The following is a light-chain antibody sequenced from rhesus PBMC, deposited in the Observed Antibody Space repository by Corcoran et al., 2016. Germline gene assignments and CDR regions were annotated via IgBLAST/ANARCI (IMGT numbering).Light chain of an antibody. V-gene: IGKV1-22*01. CDR1: QGIFSW. CDR2: KAS. Sequence: DIQMTQSPSSLPASVGDTVTITCRASQGIFSWLAWYQQKPGKAPRVLIYKASTLQRGVPSRFSGSGSGTYLTLTISGLQSEDFATNYCQQCGGKPDTFGRGTKVEI. CDR3: QQCGGKPDT. J-gene: IGKJ2*01.